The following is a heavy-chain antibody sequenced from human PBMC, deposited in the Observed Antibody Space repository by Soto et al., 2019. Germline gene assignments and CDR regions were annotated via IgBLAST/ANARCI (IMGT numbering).Heavy chain of an antibody. V-gene: IGHV3-33*01. CDR3: ARESSSKPYDY. J-gene: IGHJ4*02. CDR2: IWYDGSNK. D-gene: IGHD6-6*01. Sequence: QVQLVESGGGVVQPGRSLRLSCAASGFTFSSYGMHWVRQAPGKGLEWVAVIWYDGSNKYYADSVKGRFTISRDNSKNTLYLQMNSLRAEDTAVYYCARESSSKPYDYWGKGTLVTVSS. CDR1: GFTFSSYG.